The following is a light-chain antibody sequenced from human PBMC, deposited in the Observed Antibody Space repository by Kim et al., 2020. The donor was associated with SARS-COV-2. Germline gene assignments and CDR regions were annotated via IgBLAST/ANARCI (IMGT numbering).Light chain of an antibody. CDR3: SSYRSSATYV. J-gene: IGLJ1*01. Sequence: QSALTQPASVSGSPGQSITISCTGTSSDIGAYNYVSWYQQYPGRAPKLMIYDVIKRPSGVSNRFSGSKSGNTASLTISGLQAEDEADYYCSSYRSSATYVFGTGTNVTVL. CDR1: SSDIGAYNY. CDR2: DVI. V-gene: IGLV2-14*01.